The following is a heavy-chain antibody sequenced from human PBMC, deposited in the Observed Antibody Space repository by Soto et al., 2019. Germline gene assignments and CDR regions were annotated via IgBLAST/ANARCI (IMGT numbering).Heavy chain of an antibody. Sequence: SVKVSCKASGFTFTSSAVQWVRQARGQRLEWIGWIVVGSGTTNYAQKFQERVTITRDMSTSTAYMELSSLRSEDTAVYYCAAPPTYYDFWSGYYRPYYYYGMDVWGQGTTVTVSS. D-gene: IGHD3-3*01. CDR3: AAPPTYYDFWSGYYRPYYYYGMDV. CDR2: IVVGSGTT. V-gene: IGHV1-58*01. J-gene: IGHJ6*02. CDR1: GFTFTSSA.